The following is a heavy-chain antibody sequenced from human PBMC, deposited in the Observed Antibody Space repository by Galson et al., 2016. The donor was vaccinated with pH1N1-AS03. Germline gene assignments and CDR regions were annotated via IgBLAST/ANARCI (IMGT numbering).Heavy chain of an antibody. J-gene: IGHJ4*02. CDR3: TTVSQAAAPN. CDR1: GFTFTNAW. D-gene: IGHD6-13*01. CDR2: IKSKRDGGAT. V-gene: IGHV3-15*01. Sequence: SLRLSCAASGFTFTNAWMSWVRQAPGKGLEWVGRIKSKRDGGATEYAGPVKGRFTISRDDSQNTLYLQMSSLKIEDTAMYYCTTVSQAAAPNWGQGTLVTVSS.